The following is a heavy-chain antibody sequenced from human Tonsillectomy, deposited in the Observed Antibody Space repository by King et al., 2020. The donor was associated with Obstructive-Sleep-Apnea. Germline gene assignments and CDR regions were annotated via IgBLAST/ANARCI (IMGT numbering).Heavy chain of an antibody. CDR1: GYTFTSYG. V-gene: IGHV1-18*04. CDR2: ISAYNGNT. CDR3: ARGRLGADYYYYGMDV. D-gene: IGHD1-26*01. Sequence: QLVQSGAEVRRPGASVKVSCKASGYTFTSYGITWVRQAPGQGLEWMGWISAYNGNTNYAQKFQGTVTMTPDTSTTTAYMGLRSLRSDDTAIYYCARGRLGADYYYYGMDVWGQGTTVTVSS. J-gene: IGHJ6*02.